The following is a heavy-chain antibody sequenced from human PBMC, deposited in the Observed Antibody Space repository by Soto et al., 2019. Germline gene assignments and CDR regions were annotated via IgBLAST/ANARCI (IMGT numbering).Heavy chain of an antibody. V-gene: IGHV4-39*01. CDR1: AGSIRRERYF. J-gene: IGHJ6*02. CDR2: IFYSGST. Sequence: SQNLSLTWTVSAGSIRRERYFWCRLRLPQRKGRVWIGSIFYSGSTYYNPSLRSRVTISVDTSKNQFSLKLSSVTAADTAVYYCARHLTYCSAGSCYSDFPYYGMDVWGQATTVT. D-gene: IGHD2-15*01. CDR3: ARHLTYCSAGSCYSDFPYYGMDV.